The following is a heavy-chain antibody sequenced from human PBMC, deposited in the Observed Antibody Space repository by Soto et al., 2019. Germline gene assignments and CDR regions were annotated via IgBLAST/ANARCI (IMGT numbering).Heavy chain of an antibody. CDR1: GYTFTGYY. CDR3: ARDRFVVVPAAINWFDP. V-gene: IGHV1-2*02. CDR2: INPNSGGT. D-gene: IGHD2-2*02. Sequence: APVKVSCKASGYTFTGYYMHWVRQAPGQGLEWMGWINPNSGGTNYAQKFQGRVTMTRDTSISTAYMELSRLRSDDTAVYYCARDRFVVVPAAINWFDPWGQGTLVTVSS. J-gene: IGHJ5*02.